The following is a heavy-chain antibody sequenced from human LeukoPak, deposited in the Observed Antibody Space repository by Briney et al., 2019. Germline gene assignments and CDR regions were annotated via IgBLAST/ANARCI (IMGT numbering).Heavy chain of an antibody. Sequence: TSETLSLTCTVSGGSTSSYYWSWIRQPPGRGLEWIGNIYHSGSTNYNPSLKSRVTISVDTSKNQFSLKLSSVTAADTAVYYCARYGSGSYSFGMDVWGQGTTVTVSS. J-gene: IGHJ6*02. D-gene: IGHD3-10*01. CDR2: IYHSGST. V-gene: IGHV4-4*09. CDR1: GGSTSSYY. CDR3: ARYGSGSYSFGMDV.